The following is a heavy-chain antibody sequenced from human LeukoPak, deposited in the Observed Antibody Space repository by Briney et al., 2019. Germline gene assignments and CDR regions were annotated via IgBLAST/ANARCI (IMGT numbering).Heavy chain of an antibody. CDR1: GGPMYSYY. Sequence: PSETPSLTCTVSGGPMYSYYWSWIRQTAGKGLEWIGRLYPGLSSDYNPSLKSRVTMSIDTSKNQFALKLSVVTAADTAVYYCARLKFYDSTGYSPGHYMDVWGKGTTVTVSS. CDR2: LYPGLSS. V-gene: IGHV4-4*07. CDR3: ARLKFYDSTGYSPGHYMDV. D-gene: IGHD3-22*01. J-gene: IGHJ6*03.